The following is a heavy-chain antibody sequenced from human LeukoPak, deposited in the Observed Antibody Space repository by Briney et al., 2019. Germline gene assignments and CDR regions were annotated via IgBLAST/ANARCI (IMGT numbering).Heavy chain of an antibody. CDR1: GYRFTANW. CDR3: AKGITRYNWFDP. V-gene: IGHV5-51*01. J-gene: IGHJ5*02. Sequence: GESLKISCKGSGYRFTANWTGWVRQMHGKGLEWMGIIYPADSDTYYSPSFQGQVTISADKSISTAYLQWSSLKASDTATYYCAKGITRYNWFDPWGQGTLVTVSS. CDR2: IYPADSDT. D-gene: IGHD1-20*01.